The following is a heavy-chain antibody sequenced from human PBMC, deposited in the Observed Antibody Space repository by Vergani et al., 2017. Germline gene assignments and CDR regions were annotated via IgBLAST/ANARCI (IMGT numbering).Heavy chain of an antibody. J-gene: IGHJ6*02. D-gene: IGHD5-18*01. CDR1: GFTFSSYE. CDR3: AREGVDTAMYYYYGMDV. Sequence: EVQLVESGGGLVQPGGSLRLSCAASGFTFSSYEMNWVRQAPGKGLEWVSYISSSGSTIYYADSVKGRFTISRDNAKNSLYLQMNSLRAEDTAVYYCAREGVDTAMYYYYGMDVWGQGTTVTVSS. CDR2: ISSSGSTI. V-gene: IGHV3-48*03.